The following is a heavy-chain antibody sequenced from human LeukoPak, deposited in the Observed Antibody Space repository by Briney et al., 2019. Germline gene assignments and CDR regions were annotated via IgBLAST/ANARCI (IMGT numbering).Heavy chain of an antibody. Sequence: ASVKVSCKASGYTFTSYYMHWVRQAPGQGLEWMGIINPSGGSTSYAQKFQGRVTMTRDTSTSTVYMELSSLRSEDTAVYYCARNYGSGSYLSCLDYRGQGTLVTVSS. D-gene: IGHD3-10*01. J-gene: IGHJ4*02. CDR3: ARNYGSGSYLSCLDY. V-gene: IGHV1-46*01. CDR2: INPSGGST. CDR1: GYTFTSYY.